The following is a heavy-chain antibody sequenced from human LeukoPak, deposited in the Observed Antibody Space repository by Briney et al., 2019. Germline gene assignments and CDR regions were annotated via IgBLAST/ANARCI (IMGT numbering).Heavy chain of an antibody. CDR3: ATFQRYYYDSSGSPQDY. V-gene: IGHV3-23*01. CDR2: ISGSGGST. J-gene: IGHJ4*02. D-gene: IGHD3-22*01. CDR1: GFTFSRYW. Sequence: GGSLRLSCTTSGFTFSRYWMHWVRQAPGKGLEWVSAISGSGGSTYYADSVKGRFTISRDNSKNTLYLQMNSLRAEDTAVYYCATFQRYYYDSSGSPQDYWGQGTLVTVSS.